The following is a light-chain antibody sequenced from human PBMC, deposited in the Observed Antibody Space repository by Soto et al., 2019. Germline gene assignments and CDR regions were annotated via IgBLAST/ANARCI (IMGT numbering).Light chain of an antibody. CDR2: DAS. CDR3: QQYNSYST. CDR1: QSIPKC. J-gene: IGKJ1*01. Sequence: DIQMTQSPSTLSASIGDRVTITCRASQSIPKCLAWYQQXPGQAPKLLIYDASSLQSGDPSRFSGSGSGTQFTLTITTMQPDDLATYYCQQYNSYSTFGQGTKVDIK. V-gene: IGKV1-5*01.